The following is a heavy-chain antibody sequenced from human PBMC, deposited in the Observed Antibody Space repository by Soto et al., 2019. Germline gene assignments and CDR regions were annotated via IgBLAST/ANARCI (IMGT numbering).Heavy chain of an antibody. CDR2: IYFGGTT. CDR3: ARLGGYFQALDS. Sequence: SETLSLTCTVSGGSISSGDYYWSWIRQPPGRGLEWIGYIYFGGTTGYNPSLKSRVTISVDTSKNQFSLKLTSVTAADTAVYYCARLGGYFQALDSWGQGTLVTVSS. J-gene: IGHJ4*02. CDR1: GGSISSGDYY. D-gene: IGHD3-22*01. V-gene: IGHV4-30-4*01.